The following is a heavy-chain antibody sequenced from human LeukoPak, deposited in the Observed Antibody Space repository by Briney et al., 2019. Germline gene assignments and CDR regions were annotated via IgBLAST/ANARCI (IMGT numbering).Heavy chain of an antibody. CDR2: IYYDGDK. D-gene: IGHD3-16*01. V-gene: IGHV2-5*02. CDR1: GFSLSTSGVG. J-gene: IGHJ4*02. Sequence: SGPALVEPTETLTLTCTFSGFSLSTSGVGVAWIRQSPEKALEWLAVIYYDGDKRYNPSLRSRLTITKGTSDNQVVLTMTYMDPADTATYYCAHRVGDGATWDGGRYDYWGQGTLATVS. CDR3: AHRVGDGATWDGGRYDY.